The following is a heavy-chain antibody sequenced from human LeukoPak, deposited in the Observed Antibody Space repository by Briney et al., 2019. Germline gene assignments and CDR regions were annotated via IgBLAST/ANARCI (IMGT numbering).Heavy chain of an antibody. CDR1: GGSFSGYY. CDR3: ARGVDCSSTSCYFLQRYSYGSHYYYYMDV. V-gene: IGHV4-34*01. CDR2: INHSGST. J-gene: IGHJ6*03. D-gene: IGHD2-2*01. Sequence: SETLSLTCAVYGGSFSGYYWSWIRQPPGKGLEWIGEINHSGSTNYNPSLKSRVTISVDTSKNQFSLKLSSVTAADTAVYYCARGVDCSSTSCYFLQRYSYGSHYYYYMDVWGKGTTVTVSS.